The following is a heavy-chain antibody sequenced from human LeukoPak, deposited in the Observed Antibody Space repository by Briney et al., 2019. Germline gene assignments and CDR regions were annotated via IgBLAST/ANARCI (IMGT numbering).Heavy chain of an antibody. V-gene: IGHV3-74*01. CDR2: IRSDGKST. J-gene: IGHJ5*02. D-gene: IGHD2-15*01. CDR1: GFTFSSYA. CDR3: ATEVASWFDP. Sequence: GGSLRLSCAASGFTFSSYAMHWVRQAPGKGLVWVSRIRSDGKSTSYTDSVRGRFTISRDNAKNTLYLQMNGLRDEDTAVYYCATEVASWFDPWGQGTLVTVSS.